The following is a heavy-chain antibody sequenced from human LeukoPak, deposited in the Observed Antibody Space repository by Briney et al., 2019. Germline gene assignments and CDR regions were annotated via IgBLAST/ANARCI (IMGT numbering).Heavy chain of an antibody. V-gene: IGHV1-18*01. J-gene: IGHJ4*02. D-gene: IGHD6-19*01. Sequence: GASVKVSCKASGGTFSSYAISWVRLTPGQGLECMGWISAYNGNTKYVQKLQGRVTMTTDTSTSTAYMELRSLRSDDTAVYYCARDHSGWYPLNFDYWGQGTLVTVSS. CDR2: ISAYNGNT. CDR3: ARDHSGWYPLNFDY. CDR1: GGTFSSYA.